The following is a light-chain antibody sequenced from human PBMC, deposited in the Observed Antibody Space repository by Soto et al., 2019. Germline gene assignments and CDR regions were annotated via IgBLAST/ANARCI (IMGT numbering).Light chain of an antibody. CDR1: QSVSSN. Sequence: EIVMTQSPATLSVSPGERSTLSCRASQSVSSNLAWYQQKPGQAPRLLIYDASSGATGIPDRFSGSGSGTDFTLTISRLEPEDFAVYYCQQYSSSRTFGQGTKVDI. CDR3: QQYSSSRT. J-gene: IGKJ1*01. V-gene: IGKV3-20*01. CDR2: DAS.